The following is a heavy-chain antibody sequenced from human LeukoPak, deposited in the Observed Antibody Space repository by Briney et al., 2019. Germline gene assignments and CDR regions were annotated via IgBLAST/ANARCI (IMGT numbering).Heavy chain of an antibody. V-gene: IGHV1-2*06. CDR3: ARVVSSYGSSPIDY. CDR1: GYTFTGYY. J-gene: IGHJ4*02. CDR2: INPNSGGT. D-gene: IGHD5-18*01. Sequence: ASVKVSCKASGYTFTGYYMHWVRQAPGQGLEWKGRINPNSGGTNYAQKFQGRVTMTRDTSISTAYMELSRLRSDDTAVYYCARVVSSYGSSPIDYWGQGTLVTVSS.